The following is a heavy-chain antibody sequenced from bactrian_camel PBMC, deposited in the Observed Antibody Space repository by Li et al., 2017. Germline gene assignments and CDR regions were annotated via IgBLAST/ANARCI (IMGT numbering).Heavy chain of an antibody. CDR2: LAG. CDR3: AASSRVIGGSILELDVYNY. J-gene: IGHJ4*01. D-gene: IGHD2*01. CDR1: GYTYSSYC. Sequence: VQLVESGGGSVQSGGSLRLSFAGSGYTYSSYCMGWYRQAPGKGRELVATLAGVADSVKGRFAISHDYAKNTVYLQMNSLRSEDTAMYYCAASSRVIGGSILELDVYNYWGQGTQVTVS. V-gene: IGHV3S53*01.